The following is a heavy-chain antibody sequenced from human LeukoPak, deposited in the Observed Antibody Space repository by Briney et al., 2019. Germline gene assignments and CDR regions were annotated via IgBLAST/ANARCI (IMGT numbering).Heavy chain of an antibody. J-gene: IGHJ4*02. CDR2: ISGSGGST. Sequence: PGGSLRLSCAASGFTFSSYAMSWVRQAPGKGLEWVSAISGSGGSTYYADSVKGRFTISRDNSKNTLYLQMNSLRAEDTAVYYCAKDTIPDYYDSSGYSSYYFDYWGQGTLVTLSS. D-gene: IGHD3-22*01. CDR1: GFTFSSYA. CDR3: AKDTIPDYYDSSGYSSYYFDY. V-gene: IGHV3-23*01.